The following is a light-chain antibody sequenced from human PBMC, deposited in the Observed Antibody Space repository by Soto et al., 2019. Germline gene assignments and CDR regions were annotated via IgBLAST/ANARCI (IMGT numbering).Light chain of an antibody. Sequence: EIVLTQSPGTLSLSPGERATLSCRASQSVSSSYLAWCQQKPGQAPRLLIYGASSRATGIPDRFSGSGSGIDFSLTISRLEPEDFAVYYCQQYDSSPITFGQGTRLEIK. V-gene: IGKV3-20*01. CDR3: QQYDSSPIT. CDR2: GAS. J-gene: IGKJ5*01. CDR1: QSVSSSY.